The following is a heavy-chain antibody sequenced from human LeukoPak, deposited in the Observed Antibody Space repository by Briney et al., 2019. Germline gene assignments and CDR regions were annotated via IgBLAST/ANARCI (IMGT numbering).Heavy chain of an antibody. CDR2: INQDGSEK. D-gene: IGHD1-26*01. V-gene: IGHV3-7*03. CDR1: EFTFSRNW. J-gene: IGHJ3*02. CDR3: ARVGSGNFLGAFDI. Sequence: PGGSLRLSCAASEFTFSRNWMIWVRQAPGKRLEWVANINQDGSEKYYVDSVKGRFTISRDNAKNSLFLQMNSLRAEDTAVYYCARVGSGNFLGAFDIWGQGTMVTVSS.